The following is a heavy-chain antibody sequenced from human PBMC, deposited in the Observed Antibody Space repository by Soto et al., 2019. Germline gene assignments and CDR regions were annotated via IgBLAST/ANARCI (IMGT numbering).Heavy chain of an antibody. V-gene: IGHV4-34*01. J-gene: IGHJ4*02. CDR3: ARGSCGYYDSSGYSDY. CDR1: GGSFIGYY. D-gene: IGHD3-22*01. Sequence: SETLSLTCAVYGGSFIGYYWSWIRQPPGKGLEWIGEINHSGSTNYNPSLKSRVTISVDTSKNQFSLKLSSVTAADTAVYYCARGSCGYYDSSGYSDYWGQGTLVTVSS. CDR2: INHSGST.